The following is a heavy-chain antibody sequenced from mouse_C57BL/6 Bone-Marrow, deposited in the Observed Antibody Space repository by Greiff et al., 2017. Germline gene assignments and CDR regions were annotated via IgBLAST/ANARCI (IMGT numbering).Heavy chain of an antibody. CDR3: ANPAWFAY. CDR1: GHTFTDYY. Sequence: EVQLQQSGPELVKPGASVKISCKASGHTFTDYYMNWVKQSHGKSLEWIGDINPNNGGTSYNQKFKGKATLTVDKSSSTAYMELRSLTSEDSAVYYCANPAWFAYWGQGTLVTVSA. V-gene: IGHV1-26*01. CDR2: INPNNGGT. J-gene: IGHJ3*01.